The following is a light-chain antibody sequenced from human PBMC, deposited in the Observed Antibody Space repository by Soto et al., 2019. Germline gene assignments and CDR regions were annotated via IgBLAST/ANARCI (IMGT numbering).Light chain of an antibody. V-gene: IGLV2-14*03. CDR1: SRDVGAFNY. CDR3: NSYTSNNTYV. Sequence: QSVLTQPASVSGSPGQAITISCSGTSRDVGAFNYVSWYQQHPGKAPKLMIYDVSNRPSGVSNRFPGSKSGNTASLTISGLRAEDEADYYCNSYTSNNTYVFGTGTKVTVL. J-gene: IGLJ1*01. CDR2: DVS.